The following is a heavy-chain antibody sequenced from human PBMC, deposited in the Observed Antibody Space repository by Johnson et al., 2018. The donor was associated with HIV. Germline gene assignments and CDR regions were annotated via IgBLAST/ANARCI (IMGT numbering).Heavy chain of an antibody. J-gene: IGHJ3*02. D-gene: IGHD1-7*01. CDR2: ISWDGGST. V-gene: IGHV3-43D*03. CDR3: AKDIQAGTHDAFDI. CDR1: GFTFDDYA. Sequence: LLVESGGVVVQPGGSLRLSCAASGFTFDDYAMHWVRQAPGKGLEWVSLISWDGGSTYYADSVKGRFTISRDNSKNSLYLQMNSLRAEDTALYYCAKDIQAGTHDAFDIWGQGTMVTVSS.